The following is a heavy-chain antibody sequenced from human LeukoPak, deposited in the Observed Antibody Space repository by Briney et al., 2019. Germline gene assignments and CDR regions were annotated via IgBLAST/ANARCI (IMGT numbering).Heavy chain of an antibody. CDR3: ARVPNWRYYLDY. V-gene: IGHV1-46*01. J-gene: IGHJ4*02. CDR2: INPSAGST. Sequence: ASVKVSCKASGYXLSSYDMHWVRQAPGQGLEWMAIINPSAGSTDYARKFQGRVTVTRDTSTSTVYMELSSLTSEDTAVYYCARVPNWRYYLDYWGQGTLVTVSS. D-gene: IGHD2-8*01. CDR1: GYXLSSYD.